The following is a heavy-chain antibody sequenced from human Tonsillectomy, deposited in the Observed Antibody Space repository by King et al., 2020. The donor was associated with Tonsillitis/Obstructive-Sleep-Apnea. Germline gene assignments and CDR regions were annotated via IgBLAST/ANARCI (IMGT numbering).Heavy chain of an antibody. D-gene: IGHD6-6*01. CDR2: TTSDGRSS. CDR3: ARDRRPKQGQWYSRSSYDYYLDV. V-gene: IGHV3-74*01. J-gene: IGHJ6*03. Sequence: VQLVESGGGLVQSGGPLRLSCAASGFTLSSYWMHWVRQGPGPGLVWVSRTTSDGRSSTYAASLQGRFPISRANAKNTLYLQINSLRPEDTAVYYWARDRRPKQGQWYSRSSYDYYLDVWGKGTTVTVSS. CDR1: GFTLSSYW.